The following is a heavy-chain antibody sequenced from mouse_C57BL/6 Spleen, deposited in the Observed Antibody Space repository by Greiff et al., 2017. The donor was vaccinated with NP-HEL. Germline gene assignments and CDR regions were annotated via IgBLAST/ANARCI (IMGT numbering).Heavy chain of an antibody. D-gene: IGHD2-3*01. CDR3: AREPFYDGYPAWFAY. J-gene: IGHJ3*01. V-gene: IGHV1-75*01. CDR1: GYTFTDYY. CDR2: IFPGSGST. Sequence: VQLQQSGPELVKPGASVKIPCMASGYTFTDYYINWVKQRPGQGLEWIGWIFPGSGSTYSNEKFKGKATLTVDKSSSTAYMLLSSLTSEDSAVYFCAREPFYDGYPAWFAYWGQGTLVTVSA.